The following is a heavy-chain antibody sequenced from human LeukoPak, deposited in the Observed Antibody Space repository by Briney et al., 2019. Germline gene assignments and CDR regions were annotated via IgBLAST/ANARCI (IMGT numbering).Heavy chain of an antibody. Sequence: SETLSLTCTVSGGSISSDYWSWIRQHPGKGLEWIGYIYYSGSTYYNPSLKSRVTISVDTSKNQFSLKLSSVTAADTAVYYCARVEPPHYFDYWGQGTLVTVSS. CDR2: IYYSGST. V-gene: IGHV4-31*03. CDR1: GGSISSDY. D-gene: IGHD1-1*01. J-gene: IGHJ4*02. CDR3: ARVEPPHYFDY.